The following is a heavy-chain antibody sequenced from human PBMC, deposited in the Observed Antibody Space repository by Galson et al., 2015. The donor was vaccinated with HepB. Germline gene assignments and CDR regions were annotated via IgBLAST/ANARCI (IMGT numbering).Heavy chain of an antibody. V-gene: IGHV1-18*01. D-gene: IGHD1-14*01. CDR2: VSTYHGDT. J-gene: IGHJ4*02. CDR3: ARVGMTAYYFDY. CDR1: GYTFNTYV. Sequence: SVKVSCKASGYTFNTYVISWLRQAPGRGLEWMGRVSTYHGDTQFAPKLQDRVTMTADTSTSTAFMDLRSLTPDDTAVYYCARVGMTAYYFDYWGQGTLVTVSS.